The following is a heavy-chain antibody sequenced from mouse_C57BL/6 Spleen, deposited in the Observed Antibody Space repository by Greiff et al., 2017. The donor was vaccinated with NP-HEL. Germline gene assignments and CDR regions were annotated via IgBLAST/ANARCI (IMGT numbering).Heavy chain of an antibody. CDR1: GYAFSSSW. D-gene: IGHD1-1*01. V-gene: IGHV1-82*01. CDR3: ARDVYYGSSQFYYAMDY. CDR2: IYPGDGDT. Sequence: VQLRQSGPELVKPGASVKISCKASGYAFSSSWMNWVKQRPGKGLEWIGRIYPGDGDTNYNGKFKGKATLTADKSSSTAYMQLSSLTSEDSAVYFCARDVYYGSSQFYYAMDYWGQGTSVTVSS. J-gene: IGHJ4*01.